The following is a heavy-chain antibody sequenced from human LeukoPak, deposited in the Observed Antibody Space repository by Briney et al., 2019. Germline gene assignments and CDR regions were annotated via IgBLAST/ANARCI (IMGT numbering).Heavy chain of an antibody. CDR2: ISAYNGNT. D-gene: IGHD5-18*01. CDR3: ARGGHSYGYMGYFDY. V-gene: IGHV1-18*01. J-gene: IGHJ4*02. CDR1: GYTFNIYG. Sequence: ASVKVSCKASGYTFNIYGIGWVRQAPGQGLEWMGWISAYNGNTNYAQKLQGRVTMTTDTSTSAAYMELRSLRSDDTAVYYCARGGHSYGYMGYFDYWGQGTLVTVSS.